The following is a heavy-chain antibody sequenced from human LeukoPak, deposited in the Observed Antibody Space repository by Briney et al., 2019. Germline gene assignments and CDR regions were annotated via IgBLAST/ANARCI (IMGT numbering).Heavy chain of an antibody. CDR2: ISSSSSYI. V-gene: IGHV3-21*01. CDR3: ARGLVAVAGTGLYYYGMDV. CDR1: GFTFSSYS. Sequence: PGGSLRLSCAASGFTFSSYSMNWVRQAPGKGLEWVSSISSSSSYIYYADSVKGRFTISRDNAKNSLYLQMNSLRAEDTAVYYCARGLVAVAGTGLYYYGMDVWGQGTTVTVSS. J-gene: IGHJ6*02. D-gene: IGHD6-19*01.